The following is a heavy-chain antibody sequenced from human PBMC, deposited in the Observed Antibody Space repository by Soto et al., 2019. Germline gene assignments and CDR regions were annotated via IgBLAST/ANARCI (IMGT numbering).Heavy chain of an antibody. J-gene: IGHJ5*02. CDR1: GYTFTNYD. Sequence: ASVKVSCKASGYTFTNYDINWVRQATGQGLEWMGWMSPNSGNTGYTQKLQGRVTMTRNTSISTAYMELSSLRSEDTAVYYCARHYYDILTGYSYVGWFDPWGQGTLVTVSS. CDR3: ARHYYDILTGYSYVGWFDP. CDR2: MSPNSGNT. D-gene: IGHD3-9*01. V-gene: IGHV1-8*01.